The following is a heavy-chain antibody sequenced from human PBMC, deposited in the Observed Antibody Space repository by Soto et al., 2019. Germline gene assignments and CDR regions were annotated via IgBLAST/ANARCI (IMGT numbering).Heavy chain of an antibody. CDR2: ISYDGSNK. D-gene: IGHD3-9*01. CDR3: AKDRYVILTGYPGY. V-gene: IGHV3-30*18. CDR1: GFTFSSYG. J-gene: IGHJ4*02. Sequence: QVQLVESGGGVVQPGRSLRLSCAASGFTFSSYGMHWVRQAPGKGLEWVAVISYDGSNKYYADSVKGRFTISRDNSKNTLYLQRNSLRAEDTAVYYWAKDRYVILTGYPGYWGQGTLVTVSS.